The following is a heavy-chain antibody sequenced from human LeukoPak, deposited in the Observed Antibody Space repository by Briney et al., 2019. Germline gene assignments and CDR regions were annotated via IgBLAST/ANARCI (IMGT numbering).Heavy chain of an antibody. CDR2: IYYSGST. CDR1: GGSISSSSYY. J-gene: IGHJ4*02. Sequence: KPSETLSLTCTVSGGSISSSSYYWGWIRQPPGKGLEWIGSIYYSGSTYYNPSLKSRVTISVDTSKNQFSLKLSSVTAADTAVYYCAREGPGRVTRADYWGQGTLVTVSS. D-gene: IGHD3-10*01. CDR3: AREGPGRVTRADY. V-gene: IGHV4-39*07.